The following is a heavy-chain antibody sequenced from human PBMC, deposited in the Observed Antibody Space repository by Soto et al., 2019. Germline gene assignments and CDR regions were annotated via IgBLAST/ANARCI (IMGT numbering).Heavy chain of an antibody. V-gene: IGHV4-59*08. D-gene: IGHD3-10*01. J-gene: IGHJ4*02. CDR2: IYYSGST. Sequence: SETLSLTCTVSGGSISSYYWSWIRQPPGKGLEWIGYIYYSGSTNYNPSLKSRVTISVDTSKNQFSLKLSSVTAADTAVYYCARSPLSVWFGESLLFDYWGQGTLVTVSS. CDR1: GGSISSYY. CDR3: ARSPLSVWFGESLLFDY.